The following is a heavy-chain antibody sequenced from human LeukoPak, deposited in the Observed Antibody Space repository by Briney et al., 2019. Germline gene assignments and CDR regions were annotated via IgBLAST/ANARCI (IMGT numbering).Heavy chain of an antibody. V-gene: IGHV4-59*01. CDR2: IYYSVST. CDR3: ARDRFVRSQFSGGSPLVSYYYYYGMDV. D-gene: IGHD2-15*01. J-gene: IGHJ6*02. Sequence: KPSETLSLTCTVSGGSISSYYWSWIRQPPGKGLEWIGYIYYSVSTNYNPSLKSRVTISVDTSKNQFSLKLSSVTAADTAVYYCARDRFVRSQFSGGSPLVSYYYYYGMDVWGQGTTVTVSS. CDR1: GGSISSYY.